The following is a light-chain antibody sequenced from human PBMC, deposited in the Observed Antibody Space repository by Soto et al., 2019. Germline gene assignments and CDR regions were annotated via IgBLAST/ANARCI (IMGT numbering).Light chain of an antibody. Sequence: DIQMTQSPSTLSASVGDRVTSTRRASQTISKWLAWYQQKPGKAPNLLIYGESTRATGIPARFSGSGSGTEFTLTISSLQSEDFAVYYCQQYNNWPTVGPGTQVEIK. CDR1: QTISKW. CDR3: QQYNNWPT. V-gene: IGKV1-5*01. CDR2: GES. J-gene: IGKJ1*01.